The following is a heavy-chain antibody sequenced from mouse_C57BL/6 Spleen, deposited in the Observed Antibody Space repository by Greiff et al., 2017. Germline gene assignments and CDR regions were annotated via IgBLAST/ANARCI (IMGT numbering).Heavy chain of an antibody. V-gene: IGHV1-59*01. D-gene: IGHD1-3*01. CDR2: IDPSASYT. CDR3: ARSSIATGGYFDV. CDR1: GYTFPSYW. J-gene: IGHJ1*03. Sequence: VQLQQSGAELVRPGPSLKLSCKASGYTFPSYWMHWVQQRPGQGLEWIGVIDPSASYTNYNHKFKGQATLTVDTSSSTGYMQRSSLTSEYAAVYYGARSSIATGGYFDVGGTGTTVTVSS.